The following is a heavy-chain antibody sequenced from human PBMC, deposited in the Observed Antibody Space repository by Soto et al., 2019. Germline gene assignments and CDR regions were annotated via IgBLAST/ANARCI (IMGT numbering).Heavy chain of an antibody. J-gene: IGHJ4*02. CDR1: GYTFTHFY. CDR3: ARALDGTAFDY. Sequence: ASVKVSCKTSGYTFTHFYMYWVRQAPGQGLEWMGWINPDSGDTKYAQKFQGRVTMTRDASISTAHLELSSLRSDDTAVYYCARALDGTAFDYWGQGTLVTVSS. CDR2: INPDSGDT. V-gene: IGHV1-2*02. D-gene: IGHD1-1*01.